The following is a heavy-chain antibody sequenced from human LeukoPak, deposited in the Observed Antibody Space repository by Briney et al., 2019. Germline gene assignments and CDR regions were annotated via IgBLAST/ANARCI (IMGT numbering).Heavy chain of an antibody. CDR1: GFTFSTAW. Sequence: GGSLRLSCAASGFTFSTAWMSWVRQAPGKGLEWLGRIKSKIADGTAEYAAPVKGRFTISRDDSKNTLYLQMNSLRAEDTAVYYCAKAAVLWFGEYLFDYWGQGTLVTVSS. CDR2: IKSKIADGTA. V-gene: IGHV3-15*01. CDR3: AKAAVLWFGEYLFDY. D-gene: IGHD3-10*01. J-gene: IGHJ4*02.